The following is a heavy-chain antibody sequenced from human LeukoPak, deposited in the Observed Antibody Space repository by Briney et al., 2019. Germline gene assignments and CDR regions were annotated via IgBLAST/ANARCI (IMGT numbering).Heavy chain of an antibody. V-gene: IGHV3-21*01. CDR3: ARELESYRTEGVDY. CDR2: ISSSSSYI. J-gene: IGHJ4*02. CDR1: GFTFSSYS. Sequence: GGSLRLSCAASGFTFSSYSMNWVRQAPGKGLEWVSSISSSSSYIYYADSVKGRFTISRDNAKNSLYLQMNSLRAEDTAVYYCARELESYRTEGVDYWGQGTLVTVSS. D-gene: IGHD3-16*02.